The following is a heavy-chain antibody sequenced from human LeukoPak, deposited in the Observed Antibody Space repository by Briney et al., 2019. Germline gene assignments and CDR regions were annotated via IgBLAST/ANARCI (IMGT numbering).Heavy chain of an antibody. CDR1: GDSISRGRYY. V-gene: IGHV4-61*02. CDR3: ARSFSEKFYFES. CDR2: IYASGKT. D-gene: IGHD1-26*01. J-gene: IGHJ4*02. Sequence: SETLSLTCTVSGDSISRGRYYWSWVRQPAGKELEWIGRIYASGKTDYNPYTPSLKSRVAMSLDTSKNQVSLYLTSVTAADTAMYFCARSFSEKFYFESWGQGTLVTVAS.